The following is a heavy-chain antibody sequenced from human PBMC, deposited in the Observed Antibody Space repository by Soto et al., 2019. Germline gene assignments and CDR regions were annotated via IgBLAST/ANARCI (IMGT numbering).Heavy chain of an antibody. CDR2: LYWDDDN. CDR1: GFSLTTTGVG. D-gene: IGHD6-19*01. V-gene: IGHV2-5*02. Sequence: QLTLKESGPTLVKPTQTLTLTSTFSGFSLTTTGVGVSWIRQPPGKALEWLAVLYWDDDNGYSSSMKTRLTITKDTSKNQVVLTMTNSDPVDTGTYYCAHSSGWSLDYWGQGTRVTVSS. J-gene: IGHJ4*02. CDR3: AHSSGWSLDY.